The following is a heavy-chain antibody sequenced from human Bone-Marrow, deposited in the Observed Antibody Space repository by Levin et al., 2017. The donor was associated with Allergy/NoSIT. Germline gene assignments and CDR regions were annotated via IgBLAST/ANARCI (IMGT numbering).Heavy chain of an antibody. J-gene: IGHJ4*02. D-gene: IGHD3-3*01. V-gene: IGHV3-21*01. Sequence: GESLKISCAASGFTFSSYSMNWVRQAPGKGLEWVSSISSSSSYIYYADSVKGRFTISRDNAKNSLYLQMNSLRAEDTAVYYCASSGGSGYPITPGFDYWGQGTLVTVSS. CDR1: GFTFSSYS. CDR2: ISSSSSYI. CDR3: ASSGGSGYPITPGFDY.